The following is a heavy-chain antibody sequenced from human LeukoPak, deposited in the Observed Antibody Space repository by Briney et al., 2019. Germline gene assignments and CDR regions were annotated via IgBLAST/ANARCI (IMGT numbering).Heavy chain of an antibody. J-gene: IGHJ4*02. V-gene: IGHV3-74*03. CDR3: ARAKYSSRWSLDY. CDR1: GFTFSSYE. CDR2: IDSNGGGA. Sequence: PGGSLRLSCAASGFTFSSYEMNWVRQAPGKGLVWVSRIDSNGGGATYADSVKGRFTTSRDNGNNTMYLQMNSLRAEDTAIYYCARAKYSSRWSLDYWGQGALVTVSS. D-gene: IGHD6-13*01.